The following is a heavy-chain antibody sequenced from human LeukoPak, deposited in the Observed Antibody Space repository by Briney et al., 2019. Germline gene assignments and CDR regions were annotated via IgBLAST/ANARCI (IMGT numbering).Heavy chain of an antibody. D-gene: IGHD6-13*01. CDR3: ASAAGAFDM. Sequence: GRSLRLSCAASGSAFSSYGMHWISQAPGKGLEWVAVIWSDESQKYYADSMKGRFTISRDNSKNMLYLQMNSLRVEDTAVYYCASAAGAFDMWGQGTLVTVSS. CDR1: GSAFSSYG. J-gene: IGHJ3*02. CDR2: IWSDESQK. V-gene: IGHV3-33*01.